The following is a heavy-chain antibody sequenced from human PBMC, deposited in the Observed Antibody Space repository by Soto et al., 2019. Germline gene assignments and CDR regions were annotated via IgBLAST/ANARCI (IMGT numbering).Heavy chain of an antibody. CDR2: ISGGGGST. J-gene: IGHJ4*02. CDR3: ARRGSGSYYDY. V-gene: IGHV3-23*01. CDR1: GFTFSSYA. Sequence: ESGGGLVQPGGSLRLSCAASGFTFSSYAMRWVRQAPVKGLEWVSAISGGGGSTYYADSVKGRFTISRDNSKNTLYLQMNSLRAEDTAVYYCARRGSGSYYDYWGQGTLVTVSS. D-gene: IGHD1-26*01.